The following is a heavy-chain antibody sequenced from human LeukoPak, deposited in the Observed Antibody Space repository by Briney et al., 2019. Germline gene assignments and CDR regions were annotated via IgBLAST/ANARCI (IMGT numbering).Heavy chain of an antibody. CDR2: IIPIFGTT. D-gene: IGHD3-16*01. CDR3: ARDRLWGPRD. V-gene: IGHV1-69*13. J-gene: IGHJ4*02. CDR1: GGTFRSYA. Sequence: ASVKVSCKASGGTFRSYAISWVRQAPGQGLEWMGGIIPIFGTTNYAQKFQGRVTITADESTSTAYMELSSLRAEDTAVYYCARDRLWGPRDWGQGTLVTVSS.